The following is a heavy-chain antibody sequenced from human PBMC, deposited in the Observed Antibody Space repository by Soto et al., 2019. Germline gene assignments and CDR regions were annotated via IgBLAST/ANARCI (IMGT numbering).Heavy chain of an antibody. CDR2: ISGSGGST. V-gene: IGHV3-23*01. CDR1: GFTFSSYA. D-gene: IGHD6-6*01. J-gene: IGHJ6*02. CDR3: AKDPIAARHNPYYYYGMDV. Sequence: GSLRLSCAASGFTFSSYAMSWVRQAPGKGLEWVSAISGSGGSTYYADSVKGRFTISRDNSKNTLYLQMNSLRAEDTAVYYCAKDPIAARHNPYYYYGMDVWGQGTTVTVSS.